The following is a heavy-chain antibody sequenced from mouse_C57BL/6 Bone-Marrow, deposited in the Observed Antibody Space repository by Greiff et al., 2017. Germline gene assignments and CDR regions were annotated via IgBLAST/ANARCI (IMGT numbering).Heavy chain of an antibody. CDR1: GFTFSDYG. V-gene: IGHV5-15*01. Sequence: EVQVVESGGGLVQPGGSLKLSCAASGFTFSDYGMAWVRQAPRKGPEWVAFISNLAYSIYYADTVTGRFTISRENAKNTLYLEMSSLRSEDTAMYYCARYGIYYGYDVYAMDYWGQGTSVTVSS. CDR2: ISNLAYSI. J-gene: IGHJ4*01. D-gene: IGHD2-2*01. CDR3: ARYGIYYGYDVYAMDY.